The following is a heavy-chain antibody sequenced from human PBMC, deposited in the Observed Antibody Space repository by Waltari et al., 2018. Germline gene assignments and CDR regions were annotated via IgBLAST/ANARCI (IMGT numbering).Heavy chain of an antibody. CDR3: ARVARKTYSSPIPGRDYYYGMDV. CDR2: TDYKSKWSN. Sequence: QVQLQQSGPGLVKPSQTLSLTCAVSGDSVSVNSAAAWNWIRQSPSRGLEWLGRTDYKSKWSNEYAVSVRSRITINPDTSKNQFALHLNSVTPEDTAVYYCARVARKTYSSPIPGRDYYYGMDVWGLGTTVTVSS. D-gene: IGHD6-13*01. J-gene: IGHJ6*02. CDR1: GDSVSVNSAAA. V-gene: IGHV6-1*01.